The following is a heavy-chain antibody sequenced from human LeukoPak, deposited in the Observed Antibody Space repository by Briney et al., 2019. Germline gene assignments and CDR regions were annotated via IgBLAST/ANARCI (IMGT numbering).Heavy chain of an antibody. CDR1: GFTFNNYN. CDR3: AKSMTLQWRGFFDL. J-gene: IGHJ2*01. CDR2: ISSSSTYI. D-gene: IGHD6-19*01. Sequence: GGSLRLSCAASGFTFNNYNMNWVRQAPGKGLEWVSSISSSSTYIYYADSVRGRFTISRDNSKNTLYLQKNSLRADDTAIYYCAKSMTLQWRGFFDLWGRGTHVTVSS. V-gene: IGHV3-21*04.